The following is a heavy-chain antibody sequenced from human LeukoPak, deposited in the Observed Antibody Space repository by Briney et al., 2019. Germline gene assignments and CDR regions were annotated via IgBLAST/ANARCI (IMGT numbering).Heavy chain of an antibody. V-gene: IGHV1-69*01. D-gene: IGHD6-6*01. J-gene: IGHJ6*02. Sequence: ASVKVSCKVSGGTFSSYAISWVRQAPGQGLEWMGGIIPIIGTTNYAQNFQGRVTITADESTSTAYMELSSLRSEDTAVYYCARQSLAARPGSYYYGMDVWGQGTTVTVSS. CDR2: IIPIIGTT. CDR3: ARQSLAARPGSYYYGMDV. CDR1: GGTFSSYA.